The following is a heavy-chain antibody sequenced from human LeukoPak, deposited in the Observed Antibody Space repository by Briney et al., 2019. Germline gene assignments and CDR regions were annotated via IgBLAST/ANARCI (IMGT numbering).Heavy chain of an antibody. D-gene: IGHD5-12*01. Sequence: GGSLRLSCAASGFTFSRYAMSWVRQAPGKGLEWVSAISGSGGSTYYADSVKGRFTISRDNSKNTLYLQMNSLRAEDTAVYYCAKALSGYDFLSFDPWGQGTLVTVSS. CDR3: AKALSGYDFLSFDP. J-gene: IGHJ5*02. CDR2: ISGSGGST. V-gene: IGHV3-23*01. CDR1: GFTFSRYA.